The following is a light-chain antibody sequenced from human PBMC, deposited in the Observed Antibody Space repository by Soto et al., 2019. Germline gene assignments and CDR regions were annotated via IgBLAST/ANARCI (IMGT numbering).Light chain of an antibody. CDR2: KAS. J-gene: IGKJ1*01. Sequence: DIQMTQSPSTLSASVGDRVTITCRASQSISSWMAWYQQKPGKAPKLLIYKASSLESGVLSRFSGSGSETEFTLTISSLQPDDFATYYCQQYNSYCTFGQGTKVEIK. CDR1: QSISSW. V-gene: IGKV1-5*03. CDR3: QQYNSYCT.